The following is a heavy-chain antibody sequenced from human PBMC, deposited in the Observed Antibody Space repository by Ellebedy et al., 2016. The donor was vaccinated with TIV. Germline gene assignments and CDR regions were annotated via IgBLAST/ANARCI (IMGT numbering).Heavy chain of an antibody. J-gene: IGHJ3*02. CDR3: AISSGWFEGAFDI. Sequence: PGGSLRLSCAASGFTFSSYWMHWVRQAPGKGLVWVSRINSDVSSTSYADSVKGRFTISRDNAKNSLYLQMNSLRAEDTAVYYCAISSGWFEGAFDIWGQGTMVTVSS. CDR2: INSDVSST. CDR1: GFTFSSYW. V-gene: IGHV3-74*01. D-gene: IGHD6-19*01.